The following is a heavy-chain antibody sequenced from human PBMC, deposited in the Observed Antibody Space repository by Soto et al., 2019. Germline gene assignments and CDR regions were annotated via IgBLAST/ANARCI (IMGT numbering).Heavy chain of an antibody. CDR1: GLTFSSYS. CDR3: ASHPRDSSGYWYYFDY. Sequence: GGSLRLSCAASGLTFSSYSMNWVRKAPGKGLEWVSSISSSSSYIYYADSVKGRFTISRDNAKNSLYLQMNSLRAEDTAVYYCASHPRDSSGYWYYFDYWGQGTLVTVSS. D-gene: IGHD3-22*01. J-gene: IGHJ4*02. CDR2: ISSSSSYI. V-gene: IGHV3-21*01.